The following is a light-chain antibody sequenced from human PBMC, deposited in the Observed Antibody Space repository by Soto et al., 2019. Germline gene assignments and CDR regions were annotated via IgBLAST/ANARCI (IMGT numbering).Light chain of an antibody. CDR3: GTWDSSLSTYV. J-gene: IGLJ1*01. V-gene: IGLV1-51*01. CDR2: DNN. CDR1: SSNIGNNY. Sequence: QSVLTQPPSVSAAPGQKVTISCSGSSSNIGNNYVSWYQQLPGTAPKLLIYDNNKRPSGIPDRFSGSKSGTSATLGITGLQTEDQSDYYCGTWDSSLSTYVFVTGTKLTVL.